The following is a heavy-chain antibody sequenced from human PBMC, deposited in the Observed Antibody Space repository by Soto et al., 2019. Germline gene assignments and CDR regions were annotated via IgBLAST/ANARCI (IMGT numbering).Heavy chain of an antibody. D-gene: IGHD3-16*01. CDR2: IYYSGST. Sequence: SETLSLTCAVYGGSISSSSYYWGWIRQPPGKGLEWIGSIYYSGSTYYNPSLKSRVTISVDTSKNQFSLKLSSVTAADTAVYYCATPGGKSFYYGMDVWGQGTTVT. CDR1: GGSISSSSYY. V-gene: IGHV4-39*01. CDR3: ATPGGKSFYYGMDV. J-gene: IGHJ6*02.